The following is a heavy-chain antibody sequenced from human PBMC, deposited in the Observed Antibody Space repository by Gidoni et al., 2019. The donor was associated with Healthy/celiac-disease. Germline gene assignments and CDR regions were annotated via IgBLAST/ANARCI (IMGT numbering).Heavy chain of an antibody. V-gene: IGHV3-30*18. CDR1: GFTFSSYG. J-gene: IGHJ4*02. Sequence: QVQLVESGGGVVQPGRSLRLSCAASGFTFSSYGMHWVRQAPGKGLEWVAVISYDGSNKYYADSVKGRFTISRDNSKNTLYLQMNSLRAEDTAVYYCAKGGHIVVVTAVYYFDYWGQGTLVTVSS. CDR3: AKGGHIVVVTAVYYFDY. D-gene: IGHD2-21*02. CDR2: ISYDGSNK.